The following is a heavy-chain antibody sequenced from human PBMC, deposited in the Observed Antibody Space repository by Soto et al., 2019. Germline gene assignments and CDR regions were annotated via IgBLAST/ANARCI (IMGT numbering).Heavy chain of an antibody. D-gene: IGHD6-6*01. V-gene: IGHV1-69*13. CDR3: ARDYGQLAHPASFDY. Sequence: SVKVSCKASGGTFSSYAISWVRQAPGQGLEWMGGIIPIFGTANYAQKFQGRVTITADESTSTAYMELSSLRSEDTAVYYCARDYGQLAHPASFDYWGQGTLVTV. CDR2: IIPIFGTA. CDR1: GGTFSSYA. J-gene: IGHJ4*02.